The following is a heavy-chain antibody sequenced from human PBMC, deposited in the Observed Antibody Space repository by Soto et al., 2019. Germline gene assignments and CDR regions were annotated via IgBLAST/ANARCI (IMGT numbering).Heavy chain of an antibody. J-gene: IGHJ4*02. D-gene: IGHD1-1*01. CDR2: IYYSGST. CDR1: GDSISSYY. Sequence: PSETLSLTCTVSGDSISSYYWSWIRQPPGKGLEWIGYIYYSGSTNYNPSLKSRVTISVDTSKNQFSLKLSSVTAADTAVYYCAIRNWDDFDYWGQGTLVTVSS. CDR3: AIRNWDDFDY. V-gene: IGHV4-59*01.